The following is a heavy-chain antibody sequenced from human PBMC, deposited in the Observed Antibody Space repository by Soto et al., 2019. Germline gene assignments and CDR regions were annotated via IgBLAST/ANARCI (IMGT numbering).Heavy chain of an antibody. D-gene: IGHD6-6*01. CDR3: ARIEYASSSFDY. Sequence: XXTMSLPCTVASGSISSSNYYWGSIRQPPGKGLEWIGNIYYSGSTNCNPSLKSRVTISVDTSKNQFSLKLSSVTAADTAVYYCARIEYASSSFDYWGQGTLVTVSS. CDR1: SGSISSSNYY. CDR2: IYYSGST. J-gene: IGHJ4*02. V-gene: IGHV4-39*01.